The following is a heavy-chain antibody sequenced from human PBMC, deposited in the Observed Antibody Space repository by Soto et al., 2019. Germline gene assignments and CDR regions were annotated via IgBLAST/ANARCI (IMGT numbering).Heavy chain of an antibody. CDR2: INSDGSGT. CDR3: ARDRSYSLDV. J-gene: IGHJ6*02. V-gene: IGHV3-74*01. Sequence: EVQVVESGGGLVQPGGSLKLSCAVSGSTFSNDWMHWVRQAPGKGLVWVSHINSDGSGTNYADSVKGRFTIARDNAKNTVYLQMNSLRAEDTAVYYCARDRSYSLDVWGQGTTVTVSS. CDR1: GSTFSNDW.